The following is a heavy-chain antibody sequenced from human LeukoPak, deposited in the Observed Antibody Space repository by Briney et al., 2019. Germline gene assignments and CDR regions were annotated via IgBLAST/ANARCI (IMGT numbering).Heavy chain of an antibody. V-gene: IGHV3-48*03. J-gene: IGHJ6*03. D-gene: IGHD1-7*01. Sequence: SGGSLRLSCAASGFTFSNYEMNWVRQAPGKGLEWVSYISSSGSTIYYADSMKGRFTISRDNAKNSLYLQMTSLRAEDTAVYYCARDFREKLPGDWDYFYYYMDVWGKGTTVTVSS. CDR1: GFTFSNYE. CDR3: ARDFREKLPGDWDYFYYYMDV. CDR2: ISSSGSTI.